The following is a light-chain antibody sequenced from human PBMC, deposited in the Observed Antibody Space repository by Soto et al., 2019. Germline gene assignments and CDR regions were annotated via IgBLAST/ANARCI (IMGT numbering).Light chain of an antibody. CDR2: DVS. CDR1: SSDVGGYNY. Sequence: QSALTQPRSVSGSPGQSVTISCTGTSSDVGGYNYVSWYQQHPGKAPKLMIYDVSKRPSGVPDRFSGSKSGNTASLTISGLQAKDEADYYCCSYAGSYTLGVFGGGTKVTVL. V-gene: IGLV2-11*01. J-gene: IGLJ3*02. CDR3: CSYAGSYTLGV.